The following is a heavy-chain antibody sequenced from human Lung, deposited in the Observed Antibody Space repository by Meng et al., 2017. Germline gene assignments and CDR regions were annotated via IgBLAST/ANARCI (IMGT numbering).Heavy chain of an antibody. D-gene: IGHD1-26*01. Sequence: VQLVRFGAEVKKPGSSVKFSCKASGYTFTSYPIYWVRQAPGQRPEWMGWINTGNGAAKYSQKFQGRVTMTRDTSASTAYMELSSLTSEDTATYYCASHPRELPSWGQGTLVTVSS. V-gene: IGHV1-3*04. J-gene: IGHJ4*02. CDR1: GYTFTSYP. CDR3: ASHPRELPS. CDR2: INTGNGAA.